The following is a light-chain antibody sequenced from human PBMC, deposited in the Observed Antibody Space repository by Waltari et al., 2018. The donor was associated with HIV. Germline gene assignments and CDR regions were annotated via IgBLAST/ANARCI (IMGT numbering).Light chain of an antibody. Sequence: QAVVTQEPSLTVSPGGTVTLPCGASTRAVTSGHFPYWFQQKPGQAPRTLIYETSNKHSRTPALFSGSLLGGQAALTLSGAQPEDEADYYCLLSYSRARVFGGGTKLTV. CDR3: LLSYSRARV. CDR1: TRAVTSGHF. V-gene: IGLV7-46*01. J-gene: IGLJ3*02. CDR2: ETS.